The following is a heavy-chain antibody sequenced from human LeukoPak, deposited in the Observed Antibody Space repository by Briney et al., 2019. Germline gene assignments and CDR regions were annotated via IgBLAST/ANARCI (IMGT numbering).Heavy chain of an antibody. CDR2: IYYSGST. D-gene: IGHD4-17*01. Sequence: SETLSLTCTVSGGSISSGAYYWTWIRQHPGKGLESIGHIYYSGSTYYNPSLRSRVTLSLDTSENQFSLNVSSVTAADTAVYYCARSMTTVTTWAYWGQGILVTVSS. CDR1: GGSISSGAYY. J-gene: IGHJ4*02. CDR3: ARSMTTVTTWAY. V-gene: IGHV4-31*03.